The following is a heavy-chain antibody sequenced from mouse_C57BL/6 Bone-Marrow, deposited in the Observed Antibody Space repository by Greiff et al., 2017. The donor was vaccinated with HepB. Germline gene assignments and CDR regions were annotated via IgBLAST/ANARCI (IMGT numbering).Heavy chain of an antibody. CDR2: IYPRSGNT. V-gene: IGHV1-81*01. Sequence: QVQLQQSGAELARPGASVKLSCKASGYTFTSYGISWVKQRTGQGLEWIGEIYPRSGNTYYNEKFKGKATLTADKSSSTAYMELRSLTSEDSAVYFCARRVPWYYGSSLMDYWGQGTSVTVSS. J-gene: IGHJ4*01. CDR1: GYTFTSYG. CDR3: ARRVPWYYGSSLMDY. D-gene: IGHD1-1*01.